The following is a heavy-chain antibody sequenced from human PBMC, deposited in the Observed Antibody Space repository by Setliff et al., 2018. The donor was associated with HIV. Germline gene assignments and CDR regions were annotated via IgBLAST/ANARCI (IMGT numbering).Heavy chain of an antibody. Sequence: SETLSLTCTVSGGSISGYYWSWIRQPPGKGLEYIGSIFFTGNTIYNPSLKARVTLSVDMSKNQVFLRLSSVTAADTAVYYCVRGYCSSTTYYEDCYYMDVWGKGSTVTVSS. D-gene: IGHD2-2*01. V-gene: IGHV4-59*01. J-gene: IGHJ6*03. CDR1: GGSISGYY. CDR2: IFFTGNT. CDR3: VRGYCSSTTYYEDCYYMDV.